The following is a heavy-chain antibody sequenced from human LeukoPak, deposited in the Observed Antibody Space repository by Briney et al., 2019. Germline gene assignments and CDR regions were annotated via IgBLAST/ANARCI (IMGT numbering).Heavy chain of an antibody. CDR1: GGSISSYY. CDR3: ASCATDYYDRSGNFQH. J-gene: IGHJ1*01. CDR2: IYYSGRI. V-gene: IGHV4-59*01. Sequence: KSSETLSLTCTVSGGSISSYYWSWIRQPPGKGLEWIGYIYYSGRINYNPSLKSRVTISVDTSKNQFSLKLSSVTAAVTAVYYCASCATDYYDRSGNFQHWDQGALVTVSS. D-gene: IGHD3-22*01.